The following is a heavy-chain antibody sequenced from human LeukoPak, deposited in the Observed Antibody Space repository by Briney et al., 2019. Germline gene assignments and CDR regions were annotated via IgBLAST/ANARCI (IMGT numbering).Heavy chain of an antibody. CDR1: GGSISSYY. CDR3: ARWDDYGALFDY. V-gene: IGHV4-59*01. Sequence: PSETLSLTCTVSGGSISSYYWSWIRQPPGKGLEWIGYIYYSGSTNYNPSLKSRVTISVDTSKNQFSLKLSSVTAADTAVYYCARWDDYGALFDYWGQGTLVTVSS. CDR2: IYYSGST. J-gene: IGHJ4*02. D-gene: IGHD4-17*01.